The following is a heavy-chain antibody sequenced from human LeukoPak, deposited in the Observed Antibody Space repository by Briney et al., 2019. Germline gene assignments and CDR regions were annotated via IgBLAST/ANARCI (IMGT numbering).Heavy chain of an antibody. D-gene: IGHD2-15*01. CDR3: ATDLVVAATFAY. V-gene: IGHV1-69*10. CDR1: GGTFSSYA. CDR2: IITILGTA. J-gene: IGHJ4*02. Sequence: SVKVSFKASGGTFSSYAISLVWQAPGQGHELMGGIITILGTANYAQKSPGRVTITADRSTSTAYMELSSLRSEDTAVYYCATDLVVAATFAYWSQGTLVTVSS.